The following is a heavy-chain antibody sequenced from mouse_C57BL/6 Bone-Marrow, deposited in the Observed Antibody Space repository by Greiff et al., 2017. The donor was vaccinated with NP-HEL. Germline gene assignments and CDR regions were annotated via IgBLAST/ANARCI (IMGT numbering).Heavy chain of an antibody. V-gene: IGHV5-17*01. CDR1: GFTFSDYG. J-gene: IGHJ4*01. Sequence: EVQRVESGGGLVKPGGSLKLSCAASGFTFSDYGMHWVRQAPEKGLEWVAYISSGSSTIYYADTVKGRFTISRDNAKNTLFLQMTSLRSEDTAMYYCARPLDGYPTLYYAMDYWGQGTSVTVSS. CDR2: ISSGSSTI. CDR3: ARPLDGYPTLYYAMDY. D-gene: IGHD2-3*01.